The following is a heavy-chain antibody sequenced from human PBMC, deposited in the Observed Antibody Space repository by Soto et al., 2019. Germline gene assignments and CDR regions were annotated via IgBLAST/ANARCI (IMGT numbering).Heavy chain of an antibody. CDR3: ASHEYSSSSGDY. CDR2: IYYSGST. V-gene: IGHV4-59*01. CDR1: GGSISSYY. D-gene: IGHD6-6*01. J-gene: IGHJ4*02. Sequence: PSETLSLTCTVSGGSISSYYWSWIRQPPGKGLEWIGYIYYSGSTNYNPSLKSRVTISVDTSKNQFSLKLSSVTAADTAVYYCASHEYSSSSGDYWGQGTLVTVCS.